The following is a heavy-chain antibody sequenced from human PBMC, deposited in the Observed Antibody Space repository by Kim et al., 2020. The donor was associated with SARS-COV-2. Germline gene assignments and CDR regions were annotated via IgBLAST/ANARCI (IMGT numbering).Heavy chain of an antibody. CDR3: ATDHYGSSLGYYYGMDV. V-gene: IGHV1-24*01. CDR1: GYTLTELS. J-gene: IGHJ6*02. D-gene: IGHD3-10*01. Sequence: ASVKVSCKVSGYTLTELSMHWVRQAPGKGLEWMGGFDPEDGETIYAQKFQGRVTMTEDTSTDTAYMELSSLRSEDTAVYYCATDHYGSSLGYYYGMDVWGQGTTVTVSS. CDR2: FDPEDGET.